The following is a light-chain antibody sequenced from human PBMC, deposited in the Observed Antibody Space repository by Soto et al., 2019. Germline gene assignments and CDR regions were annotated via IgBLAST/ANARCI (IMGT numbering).Light chain of an antibody. V-gene: IGLV2-14*01. Sequence: QSVLTQPASVSGSPGQSITIPCTGTSSDVGGYNYVSWYQQHPGKAPKLMIYDVSNRPSGVSNRFSGSKSGNTASLTISGLQAEHEADYYCSSYTSSSTQVFGTGTKVTGL. J-gene: IGLJ1*01. CDR3: SSYTSSSTQV. CDR1: SSDVGGYNY. CDR2: DVS.